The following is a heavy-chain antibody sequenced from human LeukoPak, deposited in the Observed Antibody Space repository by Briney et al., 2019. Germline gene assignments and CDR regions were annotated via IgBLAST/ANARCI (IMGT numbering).Heavy chain of an antibody. CDR2: TYYRSKWYN. CDR1: GDSVSSNSAA. CDR3: ASASTAVAGYAFDI. D-gene: IGHD6-19*01. J-gene: IGHJ3*02. V-gene: IGHV6-1*01. Sequence: SQTLSLTCAISGDSVSSNSAAWNWIRQSPSRGLEWLGRTYYRSKWYNDYAVPVKSRITINPDTSKIQFSLQLNSVTAADTAVYYCASASTAVAGYAFDIWGQGTMVTVSS.